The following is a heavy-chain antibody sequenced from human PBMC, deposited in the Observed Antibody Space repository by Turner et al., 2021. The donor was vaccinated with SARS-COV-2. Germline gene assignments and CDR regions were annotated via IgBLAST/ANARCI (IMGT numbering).Heavy chain of an antibody. J-gene: IGHJ6*02. CDR2: IIPIFGTA. V-gene: IGHV1-69*01. D-gene: IGHD6-19*01. CDR1: GGTFSNFA. Sequence: QVQVVQSGAEVKKPGSSVKVSCKASGGTFSNFAISWVHQAPGQGLEWMGGIIPIFGTANYAKKFQGRVTITADEYTSKAYMEMSSLRSEDTAVYYCARGGSGWYGYYYYGMDVWGQGTTVIVSS. CDR3: ARGGSGWYGYYYYGMDV.